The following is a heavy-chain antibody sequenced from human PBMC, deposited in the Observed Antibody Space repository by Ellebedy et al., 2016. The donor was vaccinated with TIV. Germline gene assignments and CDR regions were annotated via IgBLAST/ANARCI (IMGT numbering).Heavy chain of an antibody. Sequence: AASVKVSCKASGYTFTSYAMHWVRQAPGQRLEWMGWINAGNGNTKYSQKFQGRVTITRDTSASTAYMELSSLTSEDTAVYYCARATFGYDSSGYYYDYWGQGTLVTVSS. V-gene: IGHV1-3*01. CDR3: ARATFGYDSSGYYYDY. CDR1: GYTFTSYA. J-gene: IGHJ4*01. D-gene: IGHD3-22*01. CDR2: INAGNGNT.